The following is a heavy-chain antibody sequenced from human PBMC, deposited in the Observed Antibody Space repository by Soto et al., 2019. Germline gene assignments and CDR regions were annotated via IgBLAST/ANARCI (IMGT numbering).Heavy chain of an antibody. V-gene: IGHV3-30*18. CDR3: AKGPXKGGYCSSTSCHTDFDY. J-gene: IGHJ4*02. CDR2: ISYDGSNK. CDR1: GFTFSSYG. D-gene: IGHD2-2*02. Sequence: PGGSLRLSCAASGFTFSSYGMHWVRQAPGKGLEWVAVISYDGSNKYYADSVKGRFTISRDNSKNTLYLQMNSLRAEDTAVYYCAKGPXKGGYCSSTSCHTDFDYWGQGTLVTVSS.